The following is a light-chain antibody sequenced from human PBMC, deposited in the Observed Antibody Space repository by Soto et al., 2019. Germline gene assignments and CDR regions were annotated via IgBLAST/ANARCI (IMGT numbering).Light chain of an antibody. CDR1: SSNIGAGYD. CDR3: QSYDSSLSGYV. CDR2: ENN. J-gene: IGLJ1*01. V-gene: IGLV1-40*01. Sequence: QSVLTQPPSGSEAPGHRVTISCTGSSSNIGAGYDAHWYQQVPGTAPKLLIYENNNRPSGVPDRFSGSQSGTSASLAITGLQAEDEAEYYCQSYDSSLSGYVFGTGTKLPVL.